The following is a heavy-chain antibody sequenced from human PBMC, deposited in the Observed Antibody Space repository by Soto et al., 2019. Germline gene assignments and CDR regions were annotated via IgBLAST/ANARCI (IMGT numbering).Heavy chain of an antibody. V-gene: IGHV4-31*03. CDR2: IYYSGST. J-gene: IGHJ5*02. CDR1: DDSISSGGYY. CDR3: AGVVPAAIGIWFDP. Sequence: QVQLQESGPGLVKPSQTLSLTCTVSDDSISSGGYYWSWIRQHPGKGLEWIGYIYYSGSTYYNPSRMSRVTISVDTSKNQFSLKLSSVTAADTAVYYCAGVVPAAIGIWFDPWGQGTLVTVSS. D-gene: IGHD2-2*01.